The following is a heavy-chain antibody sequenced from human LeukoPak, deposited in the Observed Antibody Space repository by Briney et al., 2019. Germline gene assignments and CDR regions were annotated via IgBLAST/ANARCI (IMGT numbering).Heavy chain of an antibody. V-gene: IGHV3-23*01. D-gene: IGHD4-17*01. J-gene: IGHJ4*02. CDR1: GFTFSNYA. CDR3: AKVLRGLAYYGDYRD. Sequence: GGSLRLSCAASGFTFSNYAKSWIRQAPGQGLEWVSSISGSGGSTYYADSVKGRFTISRANSKNTLYMQMHSLRAEDTAVYYCAKVLRGLAYYGDYRDWGQGTLVTVSS. CDR2: ISGSGGST.